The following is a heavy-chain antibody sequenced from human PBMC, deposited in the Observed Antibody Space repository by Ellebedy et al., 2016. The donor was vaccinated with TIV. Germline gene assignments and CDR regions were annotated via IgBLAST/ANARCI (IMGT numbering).Heavy chain of an antibody. V-gene: IGHV3-30*18. CDR3: AKDRAIYTAMTSLVS. CDR2: ISSDGSNK. J-gene: IGHJ5*02. CDR1: GFNFSTYG. D-gene: IGHD5-18*01. Sequence: PGGSLRLSCGASGFNFSTYGMHWVRQAPGKGLEWVAVISSDGSNKYYADSVKGRFTISRDNSKNTLYLQMNSLRAEDTAVYHCAKDRAIYTAMTSLVSWGQGTLVTVSS.